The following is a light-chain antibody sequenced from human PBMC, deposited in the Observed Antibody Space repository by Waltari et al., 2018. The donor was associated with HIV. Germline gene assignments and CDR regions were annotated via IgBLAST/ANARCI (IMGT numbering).Light chain of an antibody. V-gene: IGLV10-54*04. Sequence: QAALTQPPSVSKDLRQTATLTCTGNNTNVGTQAEACQQQHQGHPPKLLFFSNDNRPSGISERFSVSRSGNTASLTVSGLQPEDEADYYCSTWDGSLSAQVFGGGTKLTVL. CDR3: STWDGSLSAQV. CDR2: SND. CDR1: NTNVGTQA. J-gene: IGLJ3*02.